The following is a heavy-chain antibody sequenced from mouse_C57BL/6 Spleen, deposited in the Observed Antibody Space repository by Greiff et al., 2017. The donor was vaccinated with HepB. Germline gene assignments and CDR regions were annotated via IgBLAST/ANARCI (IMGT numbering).Heavy chain of an antibody. J-gene: IGHJ3*01. D-gene: IGHD2-4*01. CDR2: ISSGSSTI. Sequence: EVKLEESGGGLVKPGGSLKLSCAASGFTFSDYGMHWVRQAPEKGLEWVAYISSGSSTIYYADTVKGRFTISRDNAKNTLFLQMTSLRSEDTAMYYCARSYDYEAWFAYWGQGTLVTVSA. V-gene: IGHV5-17*01. CDR3: ARSYDYEAWFAY. CDR1: GFTFSDYG.